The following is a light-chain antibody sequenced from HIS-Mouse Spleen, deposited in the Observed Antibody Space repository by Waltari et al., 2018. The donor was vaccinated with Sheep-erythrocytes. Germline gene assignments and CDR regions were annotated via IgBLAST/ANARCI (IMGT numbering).Light chain of an antibody. J-gene: IGLJ3*02. CDR3: CSYAGSSTPWV. CDR1: RSDVASYNL. CDR2: EGS. V-gene: IGLV2-23*01. Sequence: QSALTQPASLSGSPGQSIPISCTGTRSDVASYNLVSWYQQHPGKAPKLMIYEGSKRPSGVSNRFSGSKSGNTTSLTISGLQAEDEADYYCCSYAGSSTPWVFGGGTKLTVL.